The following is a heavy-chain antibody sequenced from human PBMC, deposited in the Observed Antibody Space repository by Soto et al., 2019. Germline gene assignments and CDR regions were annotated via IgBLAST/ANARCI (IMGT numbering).Heavy chain of an antibody. J-gene: IGHJ5*02. D-gene: IGHD3-22*01. CDR2: ISAYNGNT. V-gene: IGHV1-18*01. CDR3: ARGPLLPHYYDSSGYYNNWFDP. CDR1: GFTFSSYG. Sequence: ASVKGSCKACGFTFSSYGISWVGQGPGQGVEWVGWISAYNGNTNYAQKLQGRVTMTTDTSTSTAYMELRSLRSDDTAVYYCARGPLLPHYYDSSGYYNNWFDPWGQGTLVTVSS.